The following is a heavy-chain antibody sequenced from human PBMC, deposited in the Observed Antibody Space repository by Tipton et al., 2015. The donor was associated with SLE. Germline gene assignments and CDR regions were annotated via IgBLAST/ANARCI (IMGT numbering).Heavy chain of an antibody. CDR3: ASGCGGGDCLDY. V-gene: IGHV4-59*11. CDR2: IYYSGGT. CDR1: GGSISSHY. Sequence: GLVKPSETLSLTCTASGGSISSHYWSWIRQPPGKGLEWIGYIYYSGGTNYNPSLKSRVTISVDTSKNQFSLKLSSVTAADTAVYYCASGCGGGDCLDYWGQGALVTVSS. D-gene: IGHD6-19*01. J-gene: IGHJ4*02.